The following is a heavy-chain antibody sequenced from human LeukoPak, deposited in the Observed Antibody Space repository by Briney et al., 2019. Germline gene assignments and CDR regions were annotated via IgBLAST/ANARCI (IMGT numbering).Heavy chain of an antibody. CDR3: ARLSSSAWNSFDF. CDR1: GDSISTYH. CDR2: MSYTGST. Sequence: SETLSLTCSVSGDSISTYHWSWTRQAPGKGLEWIGSMSYTGSTDYIPSVKSRVTISVDSSKNQFSLKLSSLTAADTAVYHCARLSSSAWNSFDFWGQGTLVTVSS. D-gene: IGHD2-2*01. V-gene: IGHV4-59*08. J-gene: IGHJ4*02.